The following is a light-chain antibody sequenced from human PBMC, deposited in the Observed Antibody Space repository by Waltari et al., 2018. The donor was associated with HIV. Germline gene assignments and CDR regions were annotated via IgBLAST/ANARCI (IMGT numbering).Light chain of an antibody. V-gene: IGKV3-15*01. CDR3: LQSAKWPRT. J-gene: IGKJ1*01. CDR2: DAS. Sequence: DILLTQSPATLYVSPGARVTLSCRASHSVSSSLAWYQLKPGQAPRRLIYDASTRASGIPDRFTATGSGTEFTLTVSSLQSDDFAVYYCLQSAKWPRTFGQGTKVEIK. CDR1: HSVSSS.